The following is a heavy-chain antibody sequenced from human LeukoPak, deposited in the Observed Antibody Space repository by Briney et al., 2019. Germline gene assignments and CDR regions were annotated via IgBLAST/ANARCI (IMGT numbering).Heavy chain of an antibody. D-gene: IGHD6-19*01. Sequence: GASLKVSCKASVYTFSNYDLNWVRQATAQGRAWMGWINPNSGSTSYAQKFQGRLNMTRNTSISTAYMELSSLRSEDTAVYYCARRVGSGWPVQHWGQGTLVTVSS. CDR3: ARRVGSGWPVQH. CDR1: VYTFSNYD. CDR2: INPNSGST. V-gene: IGHV1-8*01. J-gene: IGHJ1*01.